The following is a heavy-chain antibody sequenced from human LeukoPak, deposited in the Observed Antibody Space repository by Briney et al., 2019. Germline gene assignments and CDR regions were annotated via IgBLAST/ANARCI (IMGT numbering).Heavy chain of an antibody. V-gene: IGHV3-30*04. J-gene: IGHJ4*02. D-gene: IGHD3-22*01. CDR2: ISYDGSNK. CDR1: GFTFSSYA. CDR3: ARVRYYYDSSGLPQY. Sequence: GRSLRLSCAASGFTFSSYAMHWVRRAPGKGLEWGAVISYDGSNKYYADSVKGRFTISRDNSKNTLYLQMNSLRAEDTAVYYCARVRYYYDSSGLPQYWGQGTLVTVSS.